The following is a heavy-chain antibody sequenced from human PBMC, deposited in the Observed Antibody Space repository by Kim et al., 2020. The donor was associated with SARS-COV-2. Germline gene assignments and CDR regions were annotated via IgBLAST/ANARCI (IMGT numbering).Heavy chain of an antibody. J-gene: IGHJ1*01. CDR1: GFTFSSYW. CDR3: ARDILGYYYDSSGQEYFQH. CDR2: IKQDGSEK. Sequence: GGSLRLSCAASGFTFSSYWMSWVRQAPGKGLEWVANIKQDGSEKYYVDSVKGRFTISRDNAKNSLYLQMNSLRAEDTAVYYCARDILGYYYDSSGQEYFQHWGQGTLVTVSS. V-gene: IGHV3-7*03. D-gene: IGHD3-22*01.